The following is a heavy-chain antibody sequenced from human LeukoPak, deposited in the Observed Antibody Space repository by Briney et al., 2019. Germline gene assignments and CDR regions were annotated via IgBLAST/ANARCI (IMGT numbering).Heavy chain of an antibody. D-gene: IGHD3-10*01. J-gene: IGHJ6*03. CDR1: GFTFDEYG. CDR2: INWSGGTT. Sequence: PPGGSLRLSCAASGFTFDEYGMSWVRQAPGKGLEWVSGINWSGGTTVYAESVKGRFTVSRDNAKNSLYLQVNSLRVDDTALYYCARERFGSDYYLDVWGKGTTVTVSS. V-gene: IGHV3-20*04. CDR3: ARERFGSDYYLDV.